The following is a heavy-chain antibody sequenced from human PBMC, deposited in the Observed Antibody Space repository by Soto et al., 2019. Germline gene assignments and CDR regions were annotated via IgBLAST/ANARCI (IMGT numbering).Heavy chain of an antibody. J-gene: IGHJ4*02. CDR3: ASSQIHRVYYFDY. Sequence: QVRLQESGPGLVKPSQTLSLTCTVSGGSISSGGYYWSWIRQHPGKGLEWIGYIYYSGSTYYNPSLKSRVTISVDTSKNQFSLKLSSVTAADTAVYYCASSQIHRVYYFDYWGQGTLVTVSS. D-gene: IGHD5-18*01. V-gene: IGHV4-31*03. CDR2: IYYSGST. CDR1: GGSISSGGYY.